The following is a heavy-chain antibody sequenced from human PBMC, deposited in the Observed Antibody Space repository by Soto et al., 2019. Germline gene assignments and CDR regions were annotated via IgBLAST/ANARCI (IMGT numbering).Heavy chain of an antibody. Sequence: QVQLVESGGGVVQPGRSLRLSCAASGFTFSSYAMHWVRQAPGKGLEWVAVISYDGSNKYYADSVKGRFTISRDNSKNPLYLQMTSLRAEDTAVYYCARDPSYYYDSSGYPDYWGQGTLVTVSS. CDR2: ISYDGSNK. CDR1: GFTFSSYA. V-gene: IGHV3-30-3*01. CDR3: ARDPSYYYDSSGYPDY. J-gene: IGHJ4*02. D-gene: IGHD3-22*01.